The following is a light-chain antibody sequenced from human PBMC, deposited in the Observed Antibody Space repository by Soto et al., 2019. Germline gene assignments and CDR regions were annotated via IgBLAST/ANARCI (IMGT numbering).Light chain of an antibody. CDR2: AAS. CDR3: QQSYSTRPT. CDR1: QSISSY. J-gene: IGKJ1*01. V-gene: IGKV1-39*01. Sequence: DIQMTHSPSSVSASVGDRVTITCRASQSISSYLNWYQQKPGKAPKLLIYAASSLQSGVPSRFSGSGSGKDFTLTISSLQPEDYATYYCQQSYSTRPTFGQVTKVEIX.